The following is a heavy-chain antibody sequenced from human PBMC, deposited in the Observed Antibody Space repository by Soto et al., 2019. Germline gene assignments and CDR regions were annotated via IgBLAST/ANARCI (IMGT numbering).Heavy chain of an antibody. CDR2: ISAGNGNT. Sequence: ASVKVSCKASGYTFTSYAMHWVRQAPGQRLEWMGWISAGNGNTKYSQKFQGRVTITRDTSANTAYMELSSLRSEDTAVYYCAREGTVQWLVRTGGTFDIWGQGTMVTVSS. D-gene: IGHD6-19*01. J-gene: IGHJ3*02. CDR1: GYTFTSYA. V-gene: IGHV1-3*01. CDR3: AREGTVQWLVRTGGTFDI.